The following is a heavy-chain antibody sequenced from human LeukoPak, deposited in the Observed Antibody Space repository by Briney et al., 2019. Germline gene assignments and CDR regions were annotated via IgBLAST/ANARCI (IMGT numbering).Heavy chain of an antibody. V-gene: IGHV3-43*01. J-gene: IGHJ6*03. Sequence: GGSLRLSCAASGFTFDDYTMHWVRQAPGKGLEWVSLISWDGGSTYYADSVKGRFTISRDNSKNSLYLQMNSLRTEDTALYYCAKDFPARPRYYYYYMDVWGKGTTVTVSS. CDR1: GFTFDDYT. CDR2: ISWDGGST. CDR3: AKDFPARPRYYYYYMDV. D-gene: IGHD6-6*01.